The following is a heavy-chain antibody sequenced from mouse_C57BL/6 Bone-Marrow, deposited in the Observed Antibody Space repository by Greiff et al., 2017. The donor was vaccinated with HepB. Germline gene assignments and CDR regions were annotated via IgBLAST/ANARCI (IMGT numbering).Heavy chain of an antibody. CDR1: GFTFSDFY. CDR2: SRNKANDYTT. Sequence: EVHLVESGGGLVQSGRSLRLSCATSGFTFSDFYMAWVRQAPGKGLEWIAASRNKANDYTTEYSASVKGRFIVSRDTSQSILYLQMNALRAEDTAIYYCARDASMDYWGQGTSVTVSS. CDR3: ARDASMDY. J-gene: IGHJ4*01. V-gene: IGHV7-1*01.